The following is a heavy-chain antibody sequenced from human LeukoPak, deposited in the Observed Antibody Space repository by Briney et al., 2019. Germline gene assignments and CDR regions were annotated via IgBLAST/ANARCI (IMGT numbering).Heavy chain of an antibody. CDR1: GFYFSGYW. J-gene: IGHJ2*01. CDR3: AREGSGWYPDWYFDL. D-gene: IGHD6-19*01. V-gene: IGHV3-11*01. Sequence: GGSLRLSCTASGFYFSGYWMSWVRQAPGKGLEWVSYISSSGSTIYYADSVKGRFTISRDNAKNSLYLQMNSLRAEDTAVYYCAREGSGWYPDWYFDLWGRGTLVTVSS. CDR2: ISSSGSTI.